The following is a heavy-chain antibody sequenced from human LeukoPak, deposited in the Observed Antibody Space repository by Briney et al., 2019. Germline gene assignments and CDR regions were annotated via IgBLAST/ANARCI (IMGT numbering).Heavy chain of an antibody. D-gene: IGHD2-2*01. CDR1: GGSIGSSSNH. CDR3: ARYCTSTTCILRGFDY. Sequence: SETLSLTCNVSGGSIGSSSNHWGWIRQPPGKGLEWIANIYHTGSAHYNPSLKSRVTISVDTSTNQFSLKLSSVTAADTAVYYCARYCTSTTCILRGFDYWGQGTLVTVSS. CDR2: IYHTGSA. V-gene: IGHV4-39*07. J-gene: IGHJ4*02.